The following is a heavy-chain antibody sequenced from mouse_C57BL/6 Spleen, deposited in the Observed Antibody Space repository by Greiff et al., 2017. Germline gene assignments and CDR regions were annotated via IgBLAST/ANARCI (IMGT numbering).Heavy chain of an antibody. Sequence: VQLQQPGAELVMPGASVKLSCKASGYTFTSYWMHWVKQRPGQGLEWIGEIDPSDSYTNYNQKFKGKSTLTVDKSSSTAYMQLSSLTSEDSAVYYCARRGDYPSYWYFDVWGTGTTVTVSS. D-gene: IGHD2-4*01. V-gene: IGHV1-69*01. J-gene: IGHJ1*03. CDR1: GYTFTSYW. CDR3: ARRGDYPSYWYFDV. CDR2: IDPSDSYT.